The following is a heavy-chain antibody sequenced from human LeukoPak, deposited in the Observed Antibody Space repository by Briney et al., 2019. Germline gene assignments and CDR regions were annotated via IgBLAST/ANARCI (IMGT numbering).Heavy chain of an antibody. CDR2: IHYSGTT. CDR3: ARDSCGGDCYPDH. D-gene: IGHD2-21*02. CDR1: GGHISSHY. Sequence: SETLSLTSTVSGGHISSHYCNWIRQPPGKGLEWIGNIHYSGTTNYNPSLKSRVTISVDTSKNQFSLKLSSVTAADTAVYYCARDSCGGDCYPDHWGQGTLVTVSS. J-gene: IGHJ4*02. V-gene: IGHV4-59*11.